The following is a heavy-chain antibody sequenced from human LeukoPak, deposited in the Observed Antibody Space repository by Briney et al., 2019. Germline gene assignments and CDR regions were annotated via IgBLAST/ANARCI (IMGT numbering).Heavy chain of an antibody. CDR1: GFIFSSYA. J-gene: IGHJ6*04. Sequence: PGSSLRLSCAASGFIFSSYAVHWVRQAPGRGLEWVVVISYDGSNKYYADSVKGRFTISRDNSKNTLYLQMNSLRAEDTAVYYGAGELASYYYYYGMDVWGKGTTVTVSS. D-gene: IGHD3-3*02. CDR2: ISYDGSNK. CDR3: AGELASYYYYYGMDV. V-gene: IGHV3-30*04.